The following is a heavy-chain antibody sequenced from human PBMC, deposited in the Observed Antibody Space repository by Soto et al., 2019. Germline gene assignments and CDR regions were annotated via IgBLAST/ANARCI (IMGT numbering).Heavy chain of an antibody. CDR2: INTGNGHT. Sequence: ASVKVSCKASGYTFTAYGIHWVRQAPGQRLEWMGWINTGNGHTKYSQKFQGRVTITRDTSARTAYMELNSLRSEDTAVYYCASRGYDFWSGLDPWGQGTLVTVSS. V-gene: IGHV1-3*04. J-gene: IGHJ5*02. CDR3: ASRGYDFWSGLDP. CDR1: GYTFTAYG. D-gene: IGHD3-3*01.